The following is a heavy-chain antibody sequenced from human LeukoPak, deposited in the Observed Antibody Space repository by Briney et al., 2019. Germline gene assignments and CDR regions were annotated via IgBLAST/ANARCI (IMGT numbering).Heavy chain of an antibody. D-gene: IGHD3-3*01. Sequence: SETLSLTCNVSGASVSSGSYYWSWIRQPPGKELEWIGYIYYSGSTSYNPSLKSRVTISVDTSKNHFSLKLTSVTAADTAVYYCASQETPSSFGVVPNYYFDYWGQGTLVTVSS. J-gene: IGHJ4*02. CDR3: ASQETPSSFGVVPNYYFDY. CDR2: IYYSGST. CDR1: GASVSSGSYY. V-gene: IGHV4-61*03.